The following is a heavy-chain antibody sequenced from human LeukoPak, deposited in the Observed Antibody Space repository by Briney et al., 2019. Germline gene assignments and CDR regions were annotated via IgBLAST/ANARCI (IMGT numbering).Heavy chain of an antibody. CDR1: GYTFTSYG. CDR3: ARVGVAAAGHNWFDP. CDR2: ISAYNGNT. J-gene: IGHJ5*02. Sequence: ASVKVSCKASGYTFTSYGTSWVRQAPGQGLEWMGWISAYNGNTNYAQKLQGRVTMTTDTSTSTAYMELRSLRSDDTAVYYCARVGVAAAGHNWFDPWGQGTLVTVSS. D-gene: IGHD6-13*01. V-gene: IGHV1-18*01.